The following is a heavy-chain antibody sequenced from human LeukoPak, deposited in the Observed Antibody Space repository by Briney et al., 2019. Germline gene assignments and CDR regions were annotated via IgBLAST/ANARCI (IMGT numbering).Heavy chain of an antibody. CDR1: GFTFSSYW. CDR3: ARENYDFWSGSAANY. J-gene: IGHJ4*02. D-gene: IGHD3-3*01. CDR2: IKQDGSEK. Sequence: GGSLRLSCAASGFTFSSYWMSWVRQAPGKGLEWVANIKQDGSEKYYVDSVKGRFTISRDNAKNSLYLQMNSLRAEDTAVYCCARENYDFWSGSAANYWGQGTLVTVSS. V-gene: IGHV3-7*01.